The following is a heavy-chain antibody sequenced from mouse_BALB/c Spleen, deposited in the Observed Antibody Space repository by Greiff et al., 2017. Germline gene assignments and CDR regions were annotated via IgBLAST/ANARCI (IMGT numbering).Heavy chain of an antibody. V-gene: IGHV1-14*01. Sequence: VQLQQSGPELVKPGASVKMSCKASGYTFTSYVMHWVKQKPGQGLEWIGYINPYNDGTKYNEKFKGKATLTSDKSSSTAYMELSSLTSEDSAVYYCARYGNSAWFAYWGQGTLVTVSA. CDR1: GYTFTSYV. CDR3: ARYGNSAWFAY. J-gene: IGHJ3*01. D-gene: IGHD2-1*01. CDR2: INPYNDGT.